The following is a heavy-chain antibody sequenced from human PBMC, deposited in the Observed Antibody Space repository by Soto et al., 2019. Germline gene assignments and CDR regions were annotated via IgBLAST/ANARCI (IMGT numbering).Heavy chain of an antibody. CDR3: ATLAAYYYDSSGYYYFDY. CDR1: GGSISSSNW. CDR2: IYHSGST. D-gene: IGHD3-22*01. J-gene: IGHJ4*02. Sequence: PSETLSLTCAVSGGSISSSNWWSFVRQPPGKGLEWIGEIYHSGSTNYNPSLKSRVTISVDKSKNQFSLKLSSVTAADTAVYYCATLAAYYYDSSGYYYFDYWGQGTLVTVSS. V-gene: IGHV4-4*02.